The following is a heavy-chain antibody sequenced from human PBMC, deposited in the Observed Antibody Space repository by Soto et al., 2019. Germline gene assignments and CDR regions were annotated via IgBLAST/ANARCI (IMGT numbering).Heavy chain of an antibody. D-gene: IGHD1-20*01. J-gene: IGHJ5*02. CDR3: ARGRIAISGIVFWFDP. Sequence: QVQLVQSGAEMKKPGASVILSCKASGDIITNDAIHWVRQAPGQGLEWMGWINGGTANTKYSERFQGRVTISRDTPARTVYMEMSRLTSEDTPVYYCARGRIAISGIVFWFDPWGQGTLVTVSS. V-gene: IGHV1-3*01. CDR1: GDIITNDA. CDR2: INGGTANT.